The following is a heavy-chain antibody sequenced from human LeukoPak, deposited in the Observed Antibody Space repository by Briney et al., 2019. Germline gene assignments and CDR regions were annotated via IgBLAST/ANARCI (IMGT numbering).Heavy chain of an antibody. D-gene: IGHD5-12*01. CDR1: GYTFTGHY. Sequence: ASVKVSCKASGYTFTGHYMHWVRQAPGQGLEWMGWINPDSGGTKYAQKFQGRVIMTRDTSISTAYMELSSLRSDDTAVYYCAKDRARVATMVDAFDVWGQGTMVTVSA. CDR2: INPDSGGT. J-gene: IGHJ3*01. CDR3: AKDRARVATMVDAFDV. V-gene: IGHV1-2*02.